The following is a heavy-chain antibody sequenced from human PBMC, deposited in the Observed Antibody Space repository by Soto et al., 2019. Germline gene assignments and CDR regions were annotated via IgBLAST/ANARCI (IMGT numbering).Heavy chain of an antibody. CDR2: INSDGSST. CDR3: ARDFEY. CDR1: GFTFSTFW. V-gene: IGHV3-74*01. Sequence: EVQLVESGGGLVQPGGSLRLSCEASGFTFSTFWMHWVRQAPGKGLVWVSRINSDGSSTNYADSVKGRVTIARDNAKNKMYLKLNSLRPEDKDVYYCARDFEYWGQGTLVTVSS. J-gene: IGHJ4*02.